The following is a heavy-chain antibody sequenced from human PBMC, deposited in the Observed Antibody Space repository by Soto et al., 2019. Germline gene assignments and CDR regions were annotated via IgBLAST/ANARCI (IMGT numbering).Heavy chain of an antibody. CDR1: GFTFNSYA. V-gene: IGHV3-23*01. CDR3: AKERYYDYVWEPYYYYGMDV. J-gene: IGHJ6*02. D-gene: IGHD3-16*01. CDR2: ISGSGGYT. Sequence: EVQLLESGGGWEQPGWSLRLSCAASGFTFNSYAMTWVRQAPGKGLEWVSAISGSGGYTYYADSVKRRFTISRDNSKNTLFLQMNRLTAADTAIYECAKERYYDYVWEPYYYYGMDVWGQGATVTVSS.